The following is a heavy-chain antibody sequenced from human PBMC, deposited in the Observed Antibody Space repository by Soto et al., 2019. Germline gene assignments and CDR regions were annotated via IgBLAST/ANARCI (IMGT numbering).Heavy chain of an antibody. CDR2: IYYSGST. V-gene: IGHV4-30-4*01. J-gene: IGHJ5*02. D-gene: IGHD3-10*01. CDR1: GGSITSGDYY. CDR3: ARVGTMVRSNWFDP. Sequence: QVQLQESGPGLVKPSQTLSLTCTVSGGSITSGDYYWSWIRQPPGKGLEWIGYIYYSGSTYYNPSLKTRLTISVDTSKNPFSLRLSSVTAADTAVYYCARVGTMVRSNWFDPWGQGTLVTVSS.